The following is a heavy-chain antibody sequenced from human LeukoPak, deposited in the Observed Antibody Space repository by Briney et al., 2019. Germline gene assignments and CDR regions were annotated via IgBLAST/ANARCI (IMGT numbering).Heavy chain of an antibody. CDR3: ARGGYCSSTSCYVFDY. CDR2: IGTAGDT. J-gene: IGHJ4*02. V-gene: IGHV3-13*01. D-gene: IGHD2-2*01. Sequence: PGGSLRLSCAASGFTFSSYDMHWFRQATGKGLEWVSAIGTAGDTYYPGSVKGRFTISRENAKNSLYLQMNSLRAGDTAVYYCARGGYCSSTSCYVFDYWGQGTLVTVSS. CDR1: GFTFSSYD.